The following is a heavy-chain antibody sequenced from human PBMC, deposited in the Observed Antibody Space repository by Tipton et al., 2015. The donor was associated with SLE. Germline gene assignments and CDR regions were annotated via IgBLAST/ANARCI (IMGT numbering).Heavy chain of an antibody. CDR3: TSGSSWYGDWYFDL. V-gene: IGHV3-15*01. CDR2: IKSKTDGGTT. CDR1: GSTFSNAW. J-gene: IGHJ2*01. D-gene: IGHD6-13*01. Sequence: GSLRISCAASGSTFSNAWMSWVRQAPGKGLEWVGRIKSKTDGGTTDYAAPVKGRFTISRDDSKNTLYLQMNSLKTEDTAVYYCTSGSSWYGDWYFDLWGRGTLVTVSS.